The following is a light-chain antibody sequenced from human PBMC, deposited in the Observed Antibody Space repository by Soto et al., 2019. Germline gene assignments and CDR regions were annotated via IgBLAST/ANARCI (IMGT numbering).Light chain of an antibody. CDR2: TTS. CDR1: QGISNY. J-gene: IGKJ1*01. CDR3: LQDINYPWT. V-gene: IGKV1-17*03. Sequence: QMTQSPSAVSASVGDRVNITCRASQGISNYLAWFQQRPGKVPKRLIYTTSTLQSGVPSRFSGSRSGTEFTLTISSLQPEDIATYYCLQDINYPWTFGQGTKVDIK.